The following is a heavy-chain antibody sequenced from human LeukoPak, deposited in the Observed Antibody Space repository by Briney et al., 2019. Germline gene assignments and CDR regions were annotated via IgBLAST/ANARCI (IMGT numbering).Heavy chain of an antibody. J-gene: IGHJ5*02. V-gene: IGHV3-7*01. CDR1: GFTFSSYW. CDR2: IKQDGSEK. CDR3: AKAYTAAADLNWFDP. D-gene: IGHD6-13*01. Sequence: PGGSLRLSCAASGFTFSSYWMSWVRQAPGKGLEWVANIKQDGSEKYYVDSVKGRFTISRDNAKNSLYLQMNSLRAEDTAVYYCAKAYTAAADLNWFDPWGQGTLVTVSS.